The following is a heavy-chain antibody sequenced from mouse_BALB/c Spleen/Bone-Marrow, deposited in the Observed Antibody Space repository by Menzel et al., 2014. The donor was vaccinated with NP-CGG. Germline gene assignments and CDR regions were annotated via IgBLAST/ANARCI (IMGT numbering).Heavy chain of an antibody. CDR1: GFTFSSYG. V-gene: IGHV5-6-3*01. CDR3: ARVYGWYFDV. D-gene: IGHD1-1*01. CDR2: INNNGGST. Sequence: EVMLVESGGGLVQPGGSRKLSCVASGFTFSSYGMSWVRQTPDKRLELVATINNNGGSTYYPDSVKGQFTISRDNAKNTLYLQMSSLKSEDTAMYYCARVYGWYFDVWGAGTTVTVSS. J-gene: IGHJ1*01.